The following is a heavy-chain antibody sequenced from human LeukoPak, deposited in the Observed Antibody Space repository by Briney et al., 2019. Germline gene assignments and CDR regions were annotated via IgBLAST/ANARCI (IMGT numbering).Heavy chain of an antibody. D-gene: IGHD3-22*01. CDR2: ISSSSSTI. CDR3: ARVYDSSGYYHPDY. Sequence: GGSLRLSCAASGFTFSSYSMNWVRQAPGKGLEWVSYISSSSSTIYYADSVKGRFTISRDNAKNSLYLQMNSLRAEDTAVYYCARVYDSSGYYHPDYWGQGTLVTVSS. CDR1: GFTFSSYS. V-gene: IGHV3-48*01. J-gene: IGHJ4*02.